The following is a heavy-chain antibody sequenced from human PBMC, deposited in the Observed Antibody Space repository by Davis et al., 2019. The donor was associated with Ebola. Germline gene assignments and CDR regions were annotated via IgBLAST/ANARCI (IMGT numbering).Heavy chain of an antibody. D-gene: IGHD6-19*01. CDR1: GVTFSGSA. CDR2: IRSNANSYAT. V-gene: IGHV3-73*01. J-gene: IGHJ6*02. CDR3: ARGYSSGWYTSYGMDV. Sequence: GGSLRLSCAASGVTFSGSAMHWVRQASGKGLEWVGRIRSNANSYATAYAASVKGRFTISRDDSKNTAYLQMNSLTTEDTAVYYCARGYSSGWYTSYGMDVWGQGTTVTVSS.